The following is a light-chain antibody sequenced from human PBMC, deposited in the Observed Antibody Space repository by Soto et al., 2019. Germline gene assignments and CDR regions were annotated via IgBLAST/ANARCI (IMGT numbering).Light chain of an antibody. V-gene: IGKV3-20*01. CDR1: QSVRSNY. Sequence: EIVLTQSPGTLSLSPGERATLSCRASQSVRSNYLAWYQQKPGQAPRLLIYNSSTRATGIPDRFSGSGSGTDFTLTISRLEPEYFALYYGQQYRDFPQTFGQGTQVEIK. J-gene: IGKJ1*01. CDR2: NSS. CDR3: QQYRDFPQT.